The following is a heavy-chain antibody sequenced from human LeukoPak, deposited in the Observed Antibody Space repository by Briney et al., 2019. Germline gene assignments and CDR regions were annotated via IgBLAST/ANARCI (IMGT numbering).Heavy chain of an antibody. CDR1: GFTFSSYE. CDR3: ARESRYSSGWYNWNYFDY. D-gene: IGHD6-19*01. J-gene: IGHJ4*02. CDR2: ISSSGSTI. V-gene: IGHV3-48*03. Sequence: GGSLRLSCAASGFTFSSYEMNWARQAPGKGLEWVSYISSSGSTIYYADSVKGRFTISRDNAKNSLYLQMNSLRAEDTAVYYCARESRYSSGWYNWNYFDYWGQGTLVTVSS.